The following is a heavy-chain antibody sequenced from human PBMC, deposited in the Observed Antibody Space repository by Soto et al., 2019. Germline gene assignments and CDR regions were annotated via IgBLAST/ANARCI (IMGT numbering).Heavy chain of an antibody. J-gene: IGHJ4*02. CDR2: IGGTGART. V-gene: IGHV3-23*01. Sequence: LRLSCVGSGFAFSFYAMTWVRQAPGKGLEWVSGIGGTGARTHYADSVKARFTISRDNSKNTLYLQMNSLRAEDTAVYYCTSTYSSNWYAGNWGQGTLVTVSS. CDR1: GFAFSFYA. D-gene: IGHD6-13*01. CDR3: TSTYSSNWYAGN.